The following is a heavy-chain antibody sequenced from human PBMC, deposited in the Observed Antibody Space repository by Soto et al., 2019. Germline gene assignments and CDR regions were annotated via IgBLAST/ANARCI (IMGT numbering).Heavy chain of an antibody. CDR2: INHSGLT. J-gene: IGHJ6*02. D-gene: IGHD3-10*01. CDR3: ARQGFGQLHGLVDV. Sequence: QVQLQESGPGLVKPSETLSLTCSVSGGSITSHYCSWFRQPPGKGLEWIGYINHSGLTSYNPSLKSRVTMSVDTSKNHFSLKVNSVTAADTALYYCARQGFGQLHGLVDVWGPGTPVTVSS. CDR1: GGSITSHY. V-gene: IGHV4-59*08.